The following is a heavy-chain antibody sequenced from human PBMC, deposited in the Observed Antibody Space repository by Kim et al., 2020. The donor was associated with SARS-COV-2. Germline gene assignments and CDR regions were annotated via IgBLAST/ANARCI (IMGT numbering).Heavy chain of an antibody. CDR1: GYSFTSYW. CDR2: IYPGDSDT. CDR3: ARSESGSYYYYGMDV. D-gene: IGHD1-26*01. J-gene: IGHJ6*02. V-gene: IGHV5-51*01. Sequence: GESLKISCKGSGYSFTSYWIGWVRQMPGKGLEWMGIIYPGDSDTRYSPSFQGQVTIPADKSISTAYLQWSSLKASDTAMYYCARSESGSYYYYGMDVWGQGTTVTVSS.